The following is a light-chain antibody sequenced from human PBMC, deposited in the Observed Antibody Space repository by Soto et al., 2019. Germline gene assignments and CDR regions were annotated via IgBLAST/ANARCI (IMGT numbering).Light chain of an antibody. CDR2: EVS. CDR3: SSYTSSNTQV. J-gene: IGLJ3*02. CDR1: SGDIDDYNF. V-gene: IGLV2-14*01. Sequence: QSVLTQPASVSGSPGQSITISCTGASGDIDDYNFVSWYQHHPGKVPKLIIYEVSHRPSGISNRFSGSKSANTASLTISGIQADGEADYYCSSYTSSNTQVFGGGTKLTVL.